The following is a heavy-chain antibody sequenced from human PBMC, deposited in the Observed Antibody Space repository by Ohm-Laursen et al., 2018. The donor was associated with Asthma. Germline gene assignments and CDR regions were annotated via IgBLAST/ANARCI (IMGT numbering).Heavy chain of an antibody. J-gene: IGHJ1*01. CDR2: ISTSSSFI. D-gene: IGHD1-26*01. CDR3: ARIGPEWELPGREYSLHH. CDR1: GFTFSGYS. V-gene: IGHV3-21*01. Sequence: SLRLSCAAPGFTFSGYSMNWVRQAPGKGPEWVSFISTSSSFIRYADSVRGRFTTSRDNAKNSVYLQMNSLRAEDTALYYCARIGPEWELPGREYSLHHWGQGTQVTVSS.